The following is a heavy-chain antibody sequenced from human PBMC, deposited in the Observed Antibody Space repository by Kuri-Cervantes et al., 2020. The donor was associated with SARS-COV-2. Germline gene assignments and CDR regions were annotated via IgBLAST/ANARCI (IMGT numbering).Heavy chain of an antibody. V-gene: IGHV4-39*07. Sequence: ESLKISCTVSGGSISSSSYYWGWIRQPPGKGLEWIGEINHSGSTNYNPSLKSRVTISVDTSKNQFSLKLSSVTAADTAVYYCARALYLVDYWGQGTLVTVSS. CDR2: INHSGST. D-gene: IGHD2-8*01. J-gene: IGHJ4*02. CDR1: GGSISSSSYY. CDR3: ARALYLVDY.